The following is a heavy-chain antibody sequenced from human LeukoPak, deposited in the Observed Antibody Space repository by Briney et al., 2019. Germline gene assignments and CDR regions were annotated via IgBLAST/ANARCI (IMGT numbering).Heavy chain of an antibody. J-gene: IGHJ4*02. CDR3: ARDGDYSYGLDFDY. V-gene: IGHV3-74*01. CDR2: INSDGGDT. D-gene: IGHD5-18*01. CDR1: GFTFSSYA. Sequence: GGSLRLSCAASGFTFSSYAMHWVRQAPGKGLVWVSRINSDGGDTSYADSVKGRFTISRDNAKNTLYLQMNSLRAEDTAVYYCARDGDYSYGLDFDYWGQGSLVTVSS.